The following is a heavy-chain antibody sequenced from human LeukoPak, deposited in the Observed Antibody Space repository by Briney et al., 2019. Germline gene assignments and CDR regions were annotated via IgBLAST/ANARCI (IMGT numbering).Heavy chain of an antibody. CDR3: ARILGSSGWYHTFDY. D-gene: IGHD6-19*01. CDR1: GYTFTDYY. Sequence: ASVKVSCKASGYTFTDYYMHWVRQAPGQGLEWMGGINPNSGGTNYAQKFQGRVTMTRDTSISTAYMELSRLRSDDTAVYYCARILGSSGWYHTFDYWGQGTLVTVSS. V-gene: IGHV1-2*02. J-gene: IGHJ4*02. CDR2: INPNSGGT.